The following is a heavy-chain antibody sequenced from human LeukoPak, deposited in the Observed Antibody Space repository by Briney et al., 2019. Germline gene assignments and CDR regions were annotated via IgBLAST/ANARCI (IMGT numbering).Heavy chain of an antibody. V-gene: IGHV4-38-2*01. D-gene: IGHD3-10*01. CDR2: IYHSGST. CDR1: GYSISSGYY. J-gene: IGHJ5*02. CDR3: ARHGITGRLPLNNWFDP. Sequence: SETLSLTCAVSGYSISSGYYWGWIRQPPGKGLEWIGSIYHSGSTYYNPSLKSRVTISVDTSKNQFSLKLSSVTAADTAVYYCARHGITGRLPLNNWFDPWGQGTLATVSS.